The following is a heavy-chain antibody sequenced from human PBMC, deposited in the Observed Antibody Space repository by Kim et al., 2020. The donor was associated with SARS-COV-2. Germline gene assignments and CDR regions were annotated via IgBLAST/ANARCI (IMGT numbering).Heavy chain of an antibody. J-gene: IGHJ6*02. CDR3: ARDGGYCSGGSCYSVYYCYGMDV. CDR2: IIPIFGTS. Sequence: SVKFSCKASGGTFSSYAISWVRQAPGQGLEWMGGIIPIFGTSNYAQKFQGRVTITADESTSTAYMELSSLRSEDTAVYYCARDGGYCSGGSCYSVYYCYGMDVWGQGTTVTVSS. D-gene: IGHD2-15*01. CDR1: GGTFSSYA. V-gene: IGHV1-69*13.